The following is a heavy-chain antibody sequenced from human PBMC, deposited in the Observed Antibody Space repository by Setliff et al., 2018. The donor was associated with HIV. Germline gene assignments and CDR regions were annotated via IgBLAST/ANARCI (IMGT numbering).Heavy chain of an antibody. Sequence: PWETLSLTCAVYGGSFSGYYWTWIRQPPGRGLEWIGEIIHSGGTNYNRSLKSRVTISVDTSKNQFSLNLSSVTAADTAVYYCARDTAIGWYGESKMSDFWGQGTLVTVSS. D-gene: IGHD3-10*01. J-gene: IGHJ4*02. V-gene: IGHV4-34*12. CDR2: IIHSGGT. CDR1: GGSFSGYY. CDR3: ARDTAIGWYGESKMSDF.